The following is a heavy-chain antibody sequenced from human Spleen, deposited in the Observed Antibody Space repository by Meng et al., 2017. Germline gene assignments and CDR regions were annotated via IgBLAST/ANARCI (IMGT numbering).Heavy chain of an antibody. D-gene: IGHD3-10*01. CDR2: IKCDGSEK. CDR1: GFTFSSSW. CDR3: AREATHSRGYDYAYGMDL. Sequence: GRPLRLSFAASGFTFSSSWMHWWCQAPAQGLEWVADIKCDGSEKYYVDSEKGRFTISRNNAKNSLYLQMNSLRAEDTAVYYCAREATHSRGYDYAYGMDLWGQGTTVTVSS. V-gene: IGHV3-52*01. J-gene: IGHJ6*02.